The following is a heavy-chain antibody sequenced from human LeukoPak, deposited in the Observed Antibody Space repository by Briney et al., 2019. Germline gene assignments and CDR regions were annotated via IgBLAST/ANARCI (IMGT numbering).Heavy chain of an antibody. CDR1: GFTFSTFG. D-gene: IGHD2-15*01. CDR2: IWYDGSNK. Sequence: GRSLRLSCAASGFTFSTFGMNWVRQAPGKGLEWVAVIWYDGSNKYYADSVKGRFTISRDNSKSTLYLQMNSLRAEDTAVYYCARTSCTGGSCRPYSYYDMDVWGQGTTVTVSS. V-gene: IGHV3-33*01. J-gene: IGHJ6*02. CDR3: ARTSCTGGSCRPYSYYDMDV.